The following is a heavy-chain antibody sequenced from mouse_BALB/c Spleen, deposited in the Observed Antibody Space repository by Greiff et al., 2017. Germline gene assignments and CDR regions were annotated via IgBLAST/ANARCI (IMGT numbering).Heavy chain of an antibody. V-gene: IGHV2-9-2*01. J-gene: IGHJ2*01. CDR1: GFSLTSYD. CDR2: IWTGGGT. CDR3: VRGRYYYFDY. Sequence: VHLVESGPGLVAPSQSLSITCTVSGFSLTSYDISWIRQPPGKGLEWLGVIWTGGGTNYNSAFMSRLSISKDNSKSQVFLKMNSLQTDDTAIYYCVRGRYYYFDYWGQGTTLTVSS. D-gene: IGHD1-1*01.